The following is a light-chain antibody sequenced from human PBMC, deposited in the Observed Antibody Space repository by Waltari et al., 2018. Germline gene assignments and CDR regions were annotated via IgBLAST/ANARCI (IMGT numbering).Light chain of an antibody. CDR1: SSDVGGYNY. V-gene: IGLV2-11*01. CDR2: DFT. CDR3: CSYGGSYSFVV. Sequence: QSALTQPRSVSGSPGQSVTISCTGTSSDVGGYNYVSGYQQHPGKAPKLIIYDFTKRPSGVPDRFSGSKSGNTASLTISGLQAEDEADYYCCSYGGSYSFVVFGGGTKLTVL. J-gene: IGLJ2*01.